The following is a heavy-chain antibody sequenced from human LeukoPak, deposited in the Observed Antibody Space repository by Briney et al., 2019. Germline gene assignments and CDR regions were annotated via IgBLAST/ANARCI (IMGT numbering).Heavy chain of an antibody. V-gene: IGHV1-2*02. D-gene: IGHD3-10*01. CDR1: VYTFTGYY. CDR3: VRGCIVWLGEFYDN. CDR2: INPNTDGT. Sequence: ASVKVSSKPSVYTFTGYYRHWVRQAPGQGLEWMGWINPNTDGTDYAQKFQGRVTMTRDSSISPAYMDLSRLRSDDTAVYYCVRGCIVWLGEFYDNWGQGTLVTVSS. J-gene: IGHJ4*02.